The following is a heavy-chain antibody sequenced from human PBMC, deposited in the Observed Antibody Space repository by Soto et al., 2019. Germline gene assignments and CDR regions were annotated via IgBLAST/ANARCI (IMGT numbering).Heavy chain of an antibody. V-gene: IGHV3-30-3*01. Sequence: QVQLVESGGGVVQPGRSLRLSCAASGFTFSSYAMHWVRQAPGKGLEWVAVISYDGSNKYYADSVKGRFTISRDNSKNTLYLQMNSLRAEDTAVYYCARDGGGWGDYWGQGTLVTVSS. CDR2: ISYDGSNK. CDR1: GFTFSSYA. D-gene: IGHD6-19*01. CDR3: ARDGGGWGDY. J-gene: IGHJ4*02.